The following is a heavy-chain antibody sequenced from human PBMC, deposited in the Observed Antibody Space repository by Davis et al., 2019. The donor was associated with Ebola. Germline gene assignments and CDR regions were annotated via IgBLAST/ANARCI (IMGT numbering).Heavy chain of an antibody. CDR1: SFSFLCSW. D-gene: IGHD3-3*01. CDR3: ARGEASYYDFWSARQPDFDY. V-gene: IGHV3-7*04. CDR2: INLDGSEK. J-gene: IGHJ4*02. Sequence: PGGSLRLSCAASSFSFLCSWMSWVRQAPGKGLEWVANINLDGSEKYYVDSVRGRFTISRDNADNTLYLQMNSLRPEDAAVYYCARGEASYYDFWSARQPDFDYWGQGTLVTVSS.